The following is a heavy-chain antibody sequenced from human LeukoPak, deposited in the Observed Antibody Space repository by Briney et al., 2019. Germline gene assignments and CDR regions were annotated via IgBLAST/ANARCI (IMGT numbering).Heavy chain of an antibody. Sequence: GGSLRLSCAASGFTFSSYEMNWVRQAPGKGLEWVANIKQDGTEKYYVDSVKGRFTISRDNAKNSLYLQMNRLRAEDTAVYYCARPRGCGSSRCNNFDYWGQGTLVTVSS. CDR3: ARPRGCGSSRCNNFDY. CDR1: GFTFSSYE. D-gene: IGHD2-2*01. V-gene: IGHV3-7*01. J-gene: IGHJ4*02. CDR2: IKQDGTEK.